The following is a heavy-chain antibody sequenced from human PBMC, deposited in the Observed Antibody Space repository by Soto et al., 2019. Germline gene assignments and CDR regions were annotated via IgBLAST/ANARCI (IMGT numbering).Heavy chain of an antibody. CDR3: AKDLTGVAGNYFDY. CDR2: ISGSGGNT. Sequence: EVQVLESGGGLVQPGGSLRLSCAASGFTFSDYAMSWVRQAPGKGLEWVSAISGSGGNTYIADSVKGRFTISRDNSMNTVYLEMNSLRAEDTAVYYCAKDLTGVAGNYFDYWGQGTLVTVSS. D-gene: IGHD6-19*01. CDR1: GFTFSDYA. V-gene: IGHV3-23*01. J-gene: IGHJ4*02.